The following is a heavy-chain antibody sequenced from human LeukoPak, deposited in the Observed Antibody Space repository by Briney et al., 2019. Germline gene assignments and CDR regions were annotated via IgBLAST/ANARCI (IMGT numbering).Heavy chain of an antibody. J-gene: IGHJ6*02. V-gene: IGHV3-7*03. CDR3: ARNNGMDV. CDR1: GFIFSSYW. CDR2: VNRDGSET. Sequence: GGSLRLSCAASGFIFSSYWMSWVRQAPGRGPEWVANVNRDGSETYYLDSVKGRFTISKDNAKNSLYLQMNSLRAEDTALYHCARNNGMDVWGQGTTVIVSS.